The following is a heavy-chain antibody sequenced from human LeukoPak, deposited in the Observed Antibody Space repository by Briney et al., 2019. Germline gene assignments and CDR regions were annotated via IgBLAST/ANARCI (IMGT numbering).Heavy chain of an antibody. Sequence: PSETLSLTCTVSGDSIRSYYWSWIRQPPGKGLEWIGYIYYSGTTNNNPSLKSRVTISVDTSKNQFSLKLSSVTAADTAVYYCARHGVTFFYFDYWGQGTLVTVSS. D-gene: IGHD2/OR15-2a*01. CDR2: IYYSGTT. V-gene: IGHV4-59*08. J-gene: IGHJ4*02. CDR1: GDSIRSYY. CDR3: ARHGVTFFYFDY.